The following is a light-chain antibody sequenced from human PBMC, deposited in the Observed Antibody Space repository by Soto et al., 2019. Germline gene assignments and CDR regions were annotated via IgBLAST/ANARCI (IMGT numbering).Light chain of an antibody. CDR3: QQYNDEPWT. CDR1: QNIGNW. J-gene: IGKJ1*01. Sequence: DIQMTQSPSTLSASVGDRVTITCRASQNIGNWLAWYQQKPGKTPDLLIYDASSLESGFPLRFSGSGSGTEFTLTISSLQTDDSATYYGQQYNDEPWTFGQGTKVEIK. V-gene: IGKV1-5*01. CDR2: DAS.